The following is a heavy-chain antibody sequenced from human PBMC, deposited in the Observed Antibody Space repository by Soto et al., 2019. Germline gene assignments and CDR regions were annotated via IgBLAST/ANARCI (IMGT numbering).Heavy chain of an antibody. CDR3: ARAPLGIIVAPDF. CDR2: IYHSGST. CDR1: GGSISSGGYS. D-gene: IGHD3-22*01. V-gene: IGHV4-30-2*02. Sequence: PSETLSLTCAVSGGSISSGGYSWSWIRQPPGKGLEWIGYIYHSGSTYYNPSLKSRVTVSTDTSITTTYMELSSLTSDDTAVYYCARAPLGIIVAPDFWGQGTLVTVSS. J-gene: IGHJ4*02.